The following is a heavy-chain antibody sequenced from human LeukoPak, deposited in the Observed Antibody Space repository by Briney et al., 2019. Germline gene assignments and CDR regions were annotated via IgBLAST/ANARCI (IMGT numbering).Heavy chain of an antibody. CDR3: AKDLVLRRGYSYGYFDY. V-gene: IGHV3-33*06. J-gene: IGHJ4*02. CDR2: IWYDGSNK. D-gene: IGHD5-18*01. Sequence: GRSLRLSCAASGFTFSSYGMHWVRQAPGKGLEWVAVIWYDGSNKYYADSVKGRFTISRDNSKNTLYLQMNSLRAEDTAVYYCAKDLVLRRGYSYGYFDYWGRGTLVTVSS. CDR1: GFTFSSYG.